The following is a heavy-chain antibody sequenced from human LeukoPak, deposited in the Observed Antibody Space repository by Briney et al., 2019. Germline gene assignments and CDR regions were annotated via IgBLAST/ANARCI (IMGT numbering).Heavy chain of an antibody. CDR3: ARGPQKAYDIVSGSYRYHFDY. CDR1: GYTFTTYD. CDR2: MNPDSSNT. V-gene: IGHV1-8*02. Sequence: ASVKVSCKASGYTFTTYDINWVRQVTGQGLEWMGWMNPDSSNTGYAQKFQGRVTMTRNTSISTAYMELSSLRSEDTAVYYCARGPQKAYDIVSGSYRYHFDYWGQGTLVTVSS. J-gene: IGHJ4*02. D-gene: IGHD3-16*02.